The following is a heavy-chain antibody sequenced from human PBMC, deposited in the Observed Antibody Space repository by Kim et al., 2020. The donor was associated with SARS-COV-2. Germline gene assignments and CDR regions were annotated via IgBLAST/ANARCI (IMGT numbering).Heavy chain of an antibody. J-gene: IGHJ6*03. CDR1: GGSFSGYY. Sequence: SETLSLTCAVYGGSFSGYYWSWIRQPPGKGLEWIGEINHSGSTNYNPSLKSRVTISVDTSKNQFSLKLSSVTAADTAVYYCARGPSMPFYYYYMDVWGKG. CDR2: INHSGST. D-gene: IGHD2-2*01. CDR3: ARGPSMPFYYYYMDV. V-gene: IGHV4-34*01.